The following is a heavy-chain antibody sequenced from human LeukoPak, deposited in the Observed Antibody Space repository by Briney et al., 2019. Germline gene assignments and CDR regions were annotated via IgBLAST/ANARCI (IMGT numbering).Heavy chain of an antibody. CDR2: IYHRGNT. Sequence: SETLSLTCAVSGGSISSSNWWSWVRQPPGKGLEWIGEIYHRGNTKYNPSLKSRVTMSVDKSKNQFSLKLSSVTAADTAVYYCARDGDGGYCSGGSCYIGYWGQGTLVTVSS. CDR3: ARDGDGGYCSGGSCYIGY. CDR1: GGSISSSNW. V-gene: IGHV4-4*02. D-gene: IGHD2-15*01. J-gene: IGHJ4*02.